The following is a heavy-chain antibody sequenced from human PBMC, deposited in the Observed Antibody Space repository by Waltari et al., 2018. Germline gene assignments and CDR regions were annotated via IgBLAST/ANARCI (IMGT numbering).Heavy chain of an antibody. CDR2: INPNSGGT. CDR3: ARDSSVTTSASWFDP. CDR1: GYTFTGYY. V-gene: IGHV1-2*02. Sequence: QVQLVQSGAEVKKPGASVKVSCKASGYTFTGYYMHWVRQAPGQGLEWRGWINPNSGGTNYAQKFQGRVTMTRDTSISTAYMELSRLRSDDTAVYYCARDSSVTTSASWFDPWGQGTLVTVSS. D-gene: IGHD4-17*01. J-gene: IGHJ5*02.